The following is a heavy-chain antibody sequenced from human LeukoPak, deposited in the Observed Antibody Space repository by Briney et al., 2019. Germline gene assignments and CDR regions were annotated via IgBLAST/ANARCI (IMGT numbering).Heavy chain of an antibody. CDR2: ISYDGTNE. D-gene: IGHD2-15*01. J-gene: IGHJ4*02. CDR3: AKDRGYCSGGSCYDFDY. Sequence: GGSLRLSCAAPGFTFSSYGMHWVRQAPGKGLEWVTAISYDGTNEYFADSVKGRFSISRDNSKNTLYLQMDSLRTEDTAVYYCAKDRGYCSGGSCYDFDYWGQGALVTVSS. V-gene: IGHV3-30*18. CDR1: GFTFSSYG.